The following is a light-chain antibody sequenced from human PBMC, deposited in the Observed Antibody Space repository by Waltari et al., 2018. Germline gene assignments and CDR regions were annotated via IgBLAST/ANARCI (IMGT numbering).Light chain of an antibody. V-gene: IGLV2-14*01. CDR2: DVT. Sequence: QSALTQPASVSGSPGQSITISCTGTSSDVGASNYVSWYQQHPGKAPNLVIFDVTKRPSGVSNRFSGSKSGNTASLTISGLQAEDEADYYCSSYTSSTTWVFGGGTKLTVL. CDR1: SSDVGASNY. J-gene: IGLJ3*02. CDR3: SSYTSSTTWV.